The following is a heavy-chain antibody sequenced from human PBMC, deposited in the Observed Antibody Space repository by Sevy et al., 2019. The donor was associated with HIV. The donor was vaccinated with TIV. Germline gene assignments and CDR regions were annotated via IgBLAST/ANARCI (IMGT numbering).Heavy chain of an antibody. D-gene: IGHD6-19*01. CDR2: ISNSGANT. V-gene: IGHV3-23*01. J-gene: IGHJ4*02. CDR1: GFTFTNYG. Sequence: GGSLRLSCAASGFTFTNYGMHWVRQAPGKGLEWVSGISNSGANTYYADSVRGRFTVSRDNSKTTGYLQLNSLRAEDTAIYYCAKEWTLLSDWYGEFDYWGQGTLVTVSS. CDR3: AKEWTLLSDWYGEFDY.